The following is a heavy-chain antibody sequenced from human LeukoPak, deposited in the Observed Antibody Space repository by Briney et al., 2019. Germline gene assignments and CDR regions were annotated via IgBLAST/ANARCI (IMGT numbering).Heavy chain of an antibody. CDR2: ISSSSSYI. CDR1: GFTFSSYW. J-gene: IGHJ4*02. CDR3: AKSTVTTSFDY. V-gene: IGHV3-21*01. D-gene: IGHD4-17*01. Sequence: GGSLRLSCAASGFTFSSYWMNWVRQAPGKGLEWVSSISSSSSYIYYADSVEGRFTISRDNAKNSLYLQMNSLRAEDTAVYYCAKSTVTTSFDYWGQGTLVTVSS.